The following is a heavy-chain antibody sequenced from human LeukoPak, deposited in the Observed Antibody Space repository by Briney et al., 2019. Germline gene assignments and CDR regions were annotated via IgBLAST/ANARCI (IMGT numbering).Heavy chain of an antibody. J-gene: IGHJ6*02. CDR3: ARDPGSGYFL. V-gene: IGHV3-69-1*01. Sequence: GGSLRLSCTTSGFNFNNAWMNWVRQAPRKGLEWVSSISSSSYIYYADSVKGRFTISRDNAKNSLYLQMNSLRAEDTAVYYCARDPGSGYFLWGQGTTVTVSS. D-gene: IGHD3-3*01. CDR2: ISSSSYI. CDR1: GFNFNNAW.